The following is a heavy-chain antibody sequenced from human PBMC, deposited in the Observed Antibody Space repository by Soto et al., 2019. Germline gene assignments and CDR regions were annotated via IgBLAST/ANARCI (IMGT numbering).Heavy chain of an antibody. J-gene: IGHJ6*02. CDR2: ISAYNGNT. CDR3: ARDSLLRYFDWLLRLTTANSRYGMDV. V-gene: IGHV1-18*01. D-gene: IGHD3-9*01. Sequence: GASVKVSCKASGYTFTSYGISWVRQAPGQGLEWMGWISAYNGNTNYAQKLQGRVTMTTDTSTSTAYMELRSLRSDDTAVYYCARDSLLRYFDWLLRLTTANSRYGMDVWGQGTTVTVSS. CDR1: GYTFTSYG.